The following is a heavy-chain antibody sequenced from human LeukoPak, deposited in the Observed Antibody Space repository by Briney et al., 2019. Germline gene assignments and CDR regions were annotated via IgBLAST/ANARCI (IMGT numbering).Heavy chain of an antibody. CDR2: IYPADSDT. D-gene: IGHD5-24*01. V-gene: IGHV5-51*01. CDR1: GYSFTTYW. J-gene: IGHJ4*02. CDR3: ARQDGRALYYFDY. Sequence: GESLKISRRGSGYSFTTYWIGLVRQMPGKSLECMGIIYPADSDTRYSPSFQGQVTISADKSTSTAYLQWSSLTASDTAMYYCARQDGRALYYFDYWGQGTLVTVSS.